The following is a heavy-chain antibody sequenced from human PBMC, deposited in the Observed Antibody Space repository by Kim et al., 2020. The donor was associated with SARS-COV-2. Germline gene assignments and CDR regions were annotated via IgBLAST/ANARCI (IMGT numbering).Heavy chain of an antibody. D-gene: IGHD3-16*01. J-gene: IGHJ2*01. CDR1: GFTFSSYA. Sequence: GGSLRLSCAASGFTFSSYAMHWVRQAPGKGLEYVSAISSNGGSTYYANSVKGRFTISRDNSKNTLYLQMGSLRAEDMAVYYCARAGFGANTRSYWYFDLWGRGTLVTVSS. V-gene: IGHV3-64*01. CDR3: ARAGFGANTRSYWYFDL. CDR2: ISSNGGST.